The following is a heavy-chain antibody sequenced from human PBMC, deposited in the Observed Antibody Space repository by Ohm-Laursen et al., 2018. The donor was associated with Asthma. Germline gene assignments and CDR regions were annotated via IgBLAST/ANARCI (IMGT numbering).Heavy chain of an antibody. D-gene: IGHD2-15*01. CDR3: AKVVVAAGRYFDY. Sequence: SLRLSCAASGFTFSSYGMHWVRQAPGKGLEWVSAISASGASTYYADSVKGRFTISRDNSKNTLYLQMNSLRAEDTAVYYCAKVVVAAGRYFDYWGQGTLVTVSS. CDR2: ISASGAST. V-gene: IGHV3-23*01. CDR1: GFTFSSYG. J-gene: IGHJ4*02.